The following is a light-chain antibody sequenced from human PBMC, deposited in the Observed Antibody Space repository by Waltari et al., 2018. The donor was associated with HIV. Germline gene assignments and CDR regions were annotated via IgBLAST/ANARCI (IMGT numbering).Light chain of an antibody. CDR1: SSNIGSNY. V-gene: IGLV1-47*01. Sequence: QSVLTQSPSASGTPGQRVTIPCSGSSSNIGSNYVYWYQQLPGTAPKLLFYRNNQRPSGVPDRFSGSKSGTSASLAISGLRSEDEADYYCATWDDSLNVVFGGGTKLTVL. CDR2: RNN. CDR3: ATWDDSLNVV. J-gene: IGLJ3*02.